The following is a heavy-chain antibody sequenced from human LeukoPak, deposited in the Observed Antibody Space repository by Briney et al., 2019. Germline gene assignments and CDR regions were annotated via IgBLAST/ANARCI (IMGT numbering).Heavy chain of an antibody. V-gene: IGHV3-74*01. Sequence: GGPLRLSGAASGITFSTTWMHLVRQAPGKRLVWVSRMNGDGSTTNYADSVKGRCTISRDNAKNTLYLEMNSLSAEDTAVYYCATAGNYRFDYWGQETLVTVSS. D-gene: IGHD1-7*01. CDR1: GITFSTTW. CDR3: ATAGNYRFDY. CDR2: MNGDGSTT. J-gene: IGHJ4*02.